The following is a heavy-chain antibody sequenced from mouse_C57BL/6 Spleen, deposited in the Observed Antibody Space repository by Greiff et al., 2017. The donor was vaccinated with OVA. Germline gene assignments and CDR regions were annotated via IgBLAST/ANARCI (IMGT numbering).Heavy chain of an antibody. CDR1: GFSLTSYG. D-gene: IGHD1-1*01. CDR2: LWSGGST. V-gene: IGHV2-5*01. Sequence: QVQLKESGPGLVQPSQSLSITCTVSGFSLTSYGVHWVRQSQGKGLEWLGVLWSGGSTDYNAAFMSRLRITKDNSKIQVFFKMNSLQSDDPAIYYCAKNKDYSSSSGWYFDVWGTGTTVTVSS. J-gene: IGHJ1*03. CDR3: AKNKDYSSSSGWYFDV.